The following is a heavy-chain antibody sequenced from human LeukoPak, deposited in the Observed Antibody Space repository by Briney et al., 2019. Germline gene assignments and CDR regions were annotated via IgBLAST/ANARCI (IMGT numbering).Heavy chain of an antibody. CDR2: IQFDGSNK. CDR1: GFTFSSYG. J-gene: IGHJ4*02. CDR3: ARDLLGWELHYFDY. V-gene: IGHV3-30*02. D-gene: IGHD1-26*01. Sequence: PGGSLRLSCAASGFTFSSYGIHWVRQAPGKGLEWVAFIQFDGSNKYYADSVKGRFTISRDNSKNTQYLQMNSLRAGDTAVYYCARDLLGWELHYFDYWGQGTLVTVSS.